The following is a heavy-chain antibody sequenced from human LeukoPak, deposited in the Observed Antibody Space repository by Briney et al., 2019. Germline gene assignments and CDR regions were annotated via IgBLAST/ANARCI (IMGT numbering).Heavy chain of an antibody. D-gene: IGHD5-24*01. Sequence: PGGSLRLSCAASGFTFSSYAMSWVRQAPGKGLEWVSAMSGNALRTYYADSVKGRFTISRDNSKNILYLQMNSLRAEDTAVYYCAKATEMATTPGYYGMDVWGQGTTVTVSS. J-gene: IGHJ6*02. V-gene: IGHV3-23*01. CDR2: MSGNALRT. CDR1: GFTFSSYA. CDR3: AKATEMATTPGYYGMDV.